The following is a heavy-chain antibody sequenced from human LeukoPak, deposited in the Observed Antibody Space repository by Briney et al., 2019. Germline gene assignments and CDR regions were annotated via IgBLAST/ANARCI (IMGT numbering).Heavy chain of an antibody. CDR3: ARGSTVAAVPDY. Sequence: GGSLRLSCAASGFTSSNYSMNWVRQAPGKGLEWVSSISSRSSYIYYADSVKGRFTISRDNAKNSLYLQMNSLRAEDTAVYYCARGSTVAAVPDYWGQGTLVTVFS. J-gene: IGHJ4*02. CDR2: ISSRSSYI. CDR1: GFTSSNYS. D-gene: IGHD6-19*01. V-gene: IGHV3-21*01.